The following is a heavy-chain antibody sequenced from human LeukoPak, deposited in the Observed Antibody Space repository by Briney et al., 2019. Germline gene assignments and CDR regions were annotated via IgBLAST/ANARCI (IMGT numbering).Heavy chain of an antibody. V-gene: IGHV3-23*01. CDR2: ISGSGGST. Sequence: GGSLRLSXAASGFTFSSYAMSWVRQAPGKGLEWVSAISGSGGSTYYADSVKGRFTISRDNSKNTLYLQMNSLRAEDTAVYYCAKDDSHDFWSGYYRSFDYWGQGTLVTVSS. D-gene: IGHD3-3*01. J-gene: IGHJ4*02. CDR3: AKDDSHDFWSGYYRSFDY. CDR1: GFTFSSYA.